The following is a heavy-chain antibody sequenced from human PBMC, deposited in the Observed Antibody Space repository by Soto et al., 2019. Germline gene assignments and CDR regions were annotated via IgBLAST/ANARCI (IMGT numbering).Heavy chain of an antibody. D-gene: IGHD3-22*01. V-gene: IGHV1-46*01. Sequence: ASVKVSCKASGYTFTSYYMHWVRQAPGQGLEWMGIINPSGGSTSYAQKFQGRVTMTRDTSTSTVYMELSSLKTEDTAVYYCTTGLSNGYYNFDYWGQGTPVTVSS. J-gene: IGHJ4*02. CDR1: GYTFTSYY. CDR3: TTGLSNGYYNFDY. CDR2: INPSGGST.